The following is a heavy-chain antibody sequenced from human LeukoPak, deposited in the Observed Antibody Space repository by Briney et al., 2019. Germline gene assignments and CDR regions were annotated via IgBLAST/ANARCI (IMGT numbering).Heavy chain of an antibody. CDR3: ARGNYYYYGMDV. CDR2: IYYSGST. J-gene: IGHJ6*02. Sequence: SETLSLTCTVSGGSISSGGYYWSWIRQHPGKGLEWIGYIYYSGSTYYNPSLKSRVTISVDTSKNQFSLKLSSVTAADTAVYYCARGNYYYYGMDVWGQGTTVAVSS. V-gene: IGHV4-31*03. CDR1: GGSISSGGYY.